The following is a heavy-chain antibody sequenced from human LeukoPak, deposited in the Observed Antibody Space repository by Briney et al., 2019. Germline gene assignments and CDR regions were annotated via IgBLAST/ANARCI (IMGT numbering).Heavy chain of an antibody. CDR2: IIPIFATT. CDR3: ALAPTRSYDFVW. D-gene: IGHD3-3*01. CDR1: GGTFGSYA. J-gene: IGHJ4*02. V-gene: IGHV1-69*13. Sequence: SVKVSCKASGGTFGSYAISWVRQAPGQGLEWMGGIIPIFATTNYAQKFQGRVTISADESTSTAYMELSSLRSEDTAIYYCALAPTRSYDFVWWGQGTLVTVSS.